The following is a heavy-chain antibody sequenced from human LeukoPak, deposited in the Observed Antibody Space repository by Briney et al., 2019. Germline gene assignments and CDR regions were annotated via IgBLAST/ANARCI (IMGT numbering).Heavy chain of an antibody. CDR3: ARARYCSSTSCYHYYYYYYMDV. Sequence: PSETLSLTCAVYGGSFSGYYWSWIRQPPGKGLEWIGEINHSGSTNYNPSLKSRVTISVDTSKNQFSLKLSSVTAADTAVYYCARARYCSSTSCYHYYYYYYMDVWGKGTTVTVSS. CDR1: GGSFSGYY. V-gene: IGHV4-34*01. J-gene: IGHJ6*03. D-gene: IGHD2-2*01. CDR2: INHSGST.